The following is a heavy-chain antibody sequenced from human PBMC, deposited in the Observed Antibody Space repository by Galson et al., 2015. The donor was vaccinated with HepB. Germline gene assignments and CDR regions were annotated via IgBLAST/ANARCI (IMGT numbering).Heavy chain of an antibody. CDR1: GFTFSSYS. D-gene: IGHD3-10*01. J-gene: IGHJ4*02. CDR3: ARDSVLQPLRNYYGSEDTTHFDY. CDR2: ISSSSSYI. V-gene: IGHV3-21*01. Sequence: SLRLSCAASGFTFSSYSMNWVRQAPGKGLEWVSSISSSSSYIYYADSVKGRFTISRDNAKNSLYLQMNSLRAEDTAVYYCARDSVLQPLRNYYGSEDTTHFDYWGQGTLVTVSS.